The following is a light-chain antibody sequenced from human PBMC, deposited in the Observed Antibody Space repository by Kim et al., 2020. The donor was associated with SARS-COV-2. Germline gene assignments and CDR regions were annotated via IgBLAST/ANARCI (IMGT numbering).Light chain of an antibody. V-gene: IGLV1-51*01. J-gene: IGLJ3*02. CDR1: SSSVENNY. CDR3: GTWDSSLSAWV. CDR2: DNN. Sequence: GTKVSISCSGSSSSVENNYVSWYQQFPGTAPKLLIYDNNQRPSGIPDRFSGSKSGTSATLDITGLQTGDEADYYCGTWDSSLSAWVFGGGTQLTVL.